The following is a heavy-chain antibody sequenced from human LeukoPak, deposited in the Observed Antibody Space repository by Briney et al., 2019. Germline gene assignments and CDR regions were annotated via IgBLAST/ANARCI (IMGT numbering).Heavy chain of an antibody. D-gene: IGHD6-13*01. V-gene: IGHV4-39*07. CDR3: AVYSSSWSQFDY. CDR1: GGSISSSSYY. J-gene: IGHJ4*02. Sequence: PSETLSLTCTVSGGSISSSSYYWAWIRQPPGKGLEGIGSIYYSGSTYYNPSLKSRVTISVDTSKNQFSLKLSSVTAADTAVYYCAVYSSSWSQFDYWGQGTLVTVSS. CDR2: IYYSGST.